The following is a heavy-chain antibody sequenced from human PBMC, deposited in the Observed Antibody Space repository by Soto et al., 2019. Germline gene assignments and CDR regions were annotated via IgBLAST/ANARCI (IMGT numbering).Heavy chain of an antibody. CDR2: ISGSGGST. CDR3: AKDLRYYDSSGYYEAPYYFDY. CDR1: GFTFSSYA. V-gene: IGHV3-23*01. J-gene: IGHJ4*02. D-gene: IGHD3-22*01. Sequence: PGGSLRLSCAASGFTFSSYAMSWVRQAPGKGLEWVSAISGSGGSTYYADSVKGRFTISRDNSKNTLYLQMNSLRAEDTAVYYCAKDLRYYDSSGYYEAPYYFDYWGQGTLVTVSS.